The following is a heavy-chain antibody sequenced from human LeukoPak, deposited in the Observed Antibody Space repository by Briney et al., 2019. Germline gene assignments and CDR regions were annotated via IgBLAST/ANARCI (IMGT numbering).Heavy chain of an antibody. Sequence: GGPLSLSGSASGITYCSYSMIWLAPAQGKGLECGSYIRNCSNTIYHASTVKSQFTISKDNAKNSLNPEMNSLRAKDTVLHYCARDRFSDYHGSGSPIWFDLWGKDPLVTVST. J-gene: IGHJ5*02. CDR2: IRNCSNTI. V-gene: IGHV3-48*01. D-gene: IGHD3-10*01. CDR1: GITYCSYS. CDR3: ARDRFSDYHGSGSPIWFDL.